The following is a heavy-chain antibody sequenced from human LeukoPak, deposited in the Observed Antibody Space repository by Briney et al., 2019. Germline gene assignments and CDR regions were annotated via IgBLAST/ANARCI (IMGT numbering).Heavy chain of an antibody. J-gene: IGHJ4*02. CDR1: GFTFSSYW. Sequence: PGGSLRLSCAASGFTFSSYWMHWVRQGPGKGLVWVSRINSDGSSTTYADSVKGRFTISRDNAKNKLYLQMNSLRADDTAVYYCARGSYGYEYWGQGTLVTVSS. D-gene: IGHD5-18*01. V-gene: IGHV3-74*01. CDR3: ARGSYGYEY. CDR2: INSDGSST.